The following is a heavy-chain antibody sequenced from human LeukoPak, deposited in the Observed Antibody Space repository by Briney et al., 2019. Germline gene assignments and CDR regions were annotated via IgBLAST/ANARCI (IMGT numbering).Heavy chain of an antibody. J-gene: IGHJ6*03. D-gene: IGHD2-21*02. CDR1: GYTFTSYD. V-gene: IGHV1-8*01. CDR2: MNPNSGNT. CDR3: ARGVVVVTATTYYYYYYYMDV. Sequence: ASVKVSCKASGYTFTSYDINWVRQATGQGLEWMGWMNPNSGNTGYAQKFQGRVTMTRNTSISTAYMELSSLRSEDTAVYYCARGVVVVTATTYYYYYYYMDVWGKGTTVTVSS.